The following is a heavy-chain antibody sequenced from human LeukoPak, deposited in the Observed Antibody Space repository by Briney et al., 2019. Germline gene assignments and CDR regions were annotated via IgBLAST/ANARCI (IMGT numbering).Heavy chain of an antibody. CDR2: LNQDGSEK. Sequence: PRGSLRLSCAASVFTFSTYWMSWVRQAPGKGLEGVAILNQDGSEKYYVDSVKGRFTIPRDNAENSLYLQMNSLRVEDTAIYYCARRRGDVWGQGTTVTVSS. J-gene: IGHJ6*02. CDR1: VFTFSTYW. V-gene: IGHV3-7*05. CDR3: ARRRGDV.